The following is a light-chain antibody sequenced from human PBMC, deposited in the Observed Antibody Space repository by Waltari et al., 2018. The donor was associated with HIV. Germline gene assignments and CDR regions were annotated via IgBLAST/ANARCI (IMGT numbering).Light chain of an antibody. J-gene: IGLJ3*02. CDR3: QSADSSGTYVV. Sequence: SYELTQPPSVSLSPGQTARITCSGDALPKHYAYCYRQRPGQAPVLVIYKDTERPSWIPERFSGSSSGTTVTLTISGVQAEDEADYYCQSADSSGTYVVFGGGTKLTVL. CDR2: KDT. V-gene: IGLV3-25*03. CDR1: ALPKHY.